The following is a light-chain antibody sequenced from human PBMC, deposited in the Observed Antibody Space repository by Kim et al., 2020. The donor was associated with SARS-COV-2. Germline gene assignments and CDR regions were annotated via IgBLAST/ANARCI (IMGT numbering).Light chain of an antibody. V-gene: IGKV3-15*01. J-gene: IGKJ4*01. Sequence: SLSPGNSATLFCRASQTVTSALAWYQEKPGQAPMLLITGASIRATGVPDRFSGSGFGTDFTLTISSLQSEDFGVYYCQQYHDWPTFGGGTKVEIK. CDR1: QTVTSA. CDR3: QQYHDWPT. CDR2: GAS.